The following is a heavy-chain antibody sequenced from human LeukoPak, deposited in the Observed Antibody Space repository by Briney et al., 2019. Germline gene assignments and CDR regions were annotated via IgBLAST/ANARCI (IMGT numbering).Heavy chain of an antibody. CDR2: INAGNGNT. J-gene: IGHJ5*02. D-gene: IGHD1-1*01. CDR1: GYTFTSYA. CDR3: ARGRRLGPATGINWFDP. V-gene: IGHV1-3*01. Sequence: AASVKVSCKASGYTFTSYAMHWVRQAPGQRLEWMGWINAGNGNTKYSQKFQGRVTITRDTSASTAYMELSSLRSEDTAVYYCARGRRLGPATGINWFDPWGQGTLVTVSS.